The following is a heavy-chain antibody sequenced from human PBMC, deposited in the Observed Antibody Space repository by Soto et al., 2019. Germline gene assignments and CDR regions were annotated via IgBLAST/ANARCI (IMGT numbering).Heavy chain of an antibody. Sequence: GGSLRLSCAVSGFPFSSYAMSWVRQAPGKELEWVSAISSSGDSTWYAGSVKGRFTISRDNSKNTLYLQMNSLRAEDTAVYFCAKKGTLSGTGYFDYWGQGTLVTVSS. V-gene: IGHV3-23*01. CDR1: GFPFSSYA. D-gene: IGHD6-13*01. J-gene: IGHJ4*02. CDR2: ISSSGDST. CDR3: AKKGTLSGTGYFDY.